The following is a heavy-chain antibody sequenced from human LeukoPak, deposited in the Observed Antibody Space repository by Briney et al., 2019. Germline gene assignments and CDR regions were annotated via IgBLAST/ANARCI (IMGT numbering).Heavy chain of an antibody. CDR2: INSDGSST. CDR1: GFTFSSYW. D-gene: IGHD5-12*01. V-gene: IGHV3-74*01. CDR3: ARSRRADIVAYFDY. J-gene: IGHJ4*02. Sequence: GGSLRLSCAASGFTFSSYWVHWVRQAPGKGLVWVSRINSDGSSTSYADSVKGRFTISRDNAKNTLYLQMNSLRAEDTAVYYCARSRRADIVAYFDYWGQGTLVTVSS.